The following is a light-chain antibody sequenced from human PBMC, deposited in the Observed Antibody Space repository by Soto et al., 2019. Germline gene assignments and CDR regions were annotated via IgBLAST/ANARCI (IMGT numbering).Light chain of an antibody. CDR1: QSVSSN. CDR3: QQYNNWPLALT. J-gene: IGKJ4*01. V-gene: IGKV3-15*01. Sequence: EIVMTQSPATLSVSPGERAILSCRASQSVSSNLAWYQQKPGQAPRLLIYGASTRATGIPARFSGSGSGTEFTHTISSLQSEDFAVYYCQQYNNWPLALTFGGGTKVEIK. CDR2: GAS.